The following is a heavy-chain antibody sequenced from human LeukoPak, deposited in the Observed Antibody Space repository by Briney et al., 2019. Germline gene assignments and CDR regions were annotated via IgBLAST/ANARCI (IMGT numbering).Heavy chain of an antibody. CDR3: ASTMVRGVIILYYYGMDV. CDR1: GYTFTGYY. V-gene: IGHV1-2*02. J-gene: IGHJ6*02. CDR2: INPNSGGT. D-gene: IGHD3-10*01. Sequence: ASVKVSCKASGYTFTGYYMHWVRQAPGQGLEWMGWINPNSGGTNYAQKFQGRVTMTRDTSISTAYMELSRLRSDDTAVYYCASTMVRGVIILYYYGMDVWGQGTTVTVSS.